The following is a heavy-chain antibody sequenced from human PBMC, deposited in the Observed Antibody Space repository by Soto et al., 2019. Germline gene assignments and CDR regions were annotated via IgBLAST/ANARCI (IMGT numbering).Heavy chain of an antibody. CDR1: GGSINSYW. V-gene: IGHV4-4*07. Sequence: SETLSLTCSVSGGSINSYWWSWIRQPAGKGLEWIGRVYSSGTTDYNPSLNSRATMSVETSKNQFSLKLTSVTAADTAVYYCARDIGSYAYAEGYWGQGIQVTVPS. D-gene: IGHD2-2*01. CDR3: ARDIGSYAYAEGY. CDR2: VYSSGTT. J-gene: IGHJ4*02.